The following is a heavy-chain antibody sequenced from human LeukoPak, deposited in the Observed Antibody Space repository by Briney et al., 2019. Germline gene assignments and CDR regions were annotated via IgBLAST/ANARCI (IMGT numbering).Heavy chain of an antibody. D-gene: IGHD3-22*01. Sequence: GGSLRLSCAASGFTFNTYTMNWVRQAPGKGLEWVSSISASSSYLYYADSVKGRFTISRDNAKNSLYLQMNSLRAEDTAVYYCARVHTMIVVVDYWGQGTLVTVSS. V-gene: IGHV3-21*01. CDR1: GFTFNTYT. CDR2: ISASSSYL. J-gene: IGHJ4*02. CDR3: ARVHTMIVVVDY.